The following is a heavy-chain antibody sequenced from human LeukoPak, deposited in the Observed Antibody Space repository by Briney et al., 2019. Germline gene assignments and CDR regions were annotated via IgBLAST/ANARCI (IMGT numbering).Heavy chain of an antibody. J-gene: IGHJ6*03. CDR1: GYTFRSYG. CDR2: IDPYNGNT. CDR3: ARVIHLVYYYMDV. Sequence: GASVKVSCKASGYTFRSYGINWVRQAPGQGLEWMGWIDPYNGNTNYAQKSQGRVTMTTDASTNTAYMELRSLRSGDTAVYYCARVIHLVYYYMDVWGKGTTVTVSS. D-gene: IGHD5-18*01. V-gene: IGHV1-18*01.